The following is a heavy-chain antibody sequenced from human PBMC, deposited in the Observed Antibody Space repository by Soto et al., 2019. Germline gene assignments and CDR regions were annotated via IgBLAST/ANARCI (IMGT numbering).Heavy chain of an antibody. Sequence: SETLSLTCTVSGGSISSGGYYWSWIRQHPGKGLEWIGYIYYSGSTYYNPSLKSRVTISVDTSKNQFSLKLSSVTAADTAVYYCARDGPRYSGNYYGAEYFQHWGQGTLVTVSS. V-gene: IGHV4-31*03. CDR2: IYYSGST. D-gene: IGHD1-26*01. CDR3: ARDGPRYSGNYYGAEYFQH. J-gene: IGHJ1*01. CDR1: GGSISSGGYY.